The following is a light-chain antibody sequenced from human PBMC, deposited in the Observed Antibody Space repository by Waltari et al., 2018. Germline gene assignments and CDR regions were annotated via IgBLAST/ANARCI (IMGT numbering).Light chain of an antibody. Sequence: DIQMTQSPSTLSTSVGDRVSITCRASQRIDRGLVWYQQKPGKAPQLLIYKASRLESGVPSRVSGSGSGTEFTLTISSLQPDDSATDDCQQYKSYPVTVGQGTKLEIK. CDR2: KAS. V-gene: IGKV1-5*03. J-gene: IGKJ2*01. CDR3: QQYKSYPVT. CDR1: QRIDRG.